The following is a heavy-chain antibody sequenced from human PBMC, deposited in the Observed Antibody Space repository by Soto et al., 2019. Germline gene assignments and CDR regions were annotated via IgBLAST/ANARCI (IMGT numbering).Heavy chain of an antibody. V-gene: IGHV3-30-3*01. Sequence: VQLVESGGGVVQPGRSLRLSCAVSGSTISSYAMHWVRQAPGKGLEWVAFISYDGSNKYYADSVTGRFTISRDNSKNKVFLQMNSLRAEDTAVYYCARGDGHTYGTFFDYWGQGTLVTVSS. CDR3: ARGDGHTYGTFFDY. J-gene: IGHJ4*02. CDR1: GSTISSYA. CDR2: ISYDGSNK. D-gene: IGHD5-18*01.